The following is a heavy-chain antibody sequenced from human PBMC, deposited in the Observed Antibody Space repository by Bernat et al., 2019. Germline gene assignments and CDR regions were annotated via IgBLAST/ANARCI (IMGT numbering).Heavy chain of an antibody. CDR1: GFTFSNFG. CDR2: IWYDGSNQ. D-gene: IGHD6-19*01. J-gene: IGHJ4*02. V-gene: IGHV3-33*01. CDR3: ASGLAVIDY. Sequence: GGDVVQPGRSLRLSCEASGFTFSNFGMHWVRQAPGKGLEWLAVIWYDGSNQYYADSLKGRFTISRDNSKNTLYLQMSSLRAEDTAVYYCASGLAVIDYWGQRTLVTVTS.